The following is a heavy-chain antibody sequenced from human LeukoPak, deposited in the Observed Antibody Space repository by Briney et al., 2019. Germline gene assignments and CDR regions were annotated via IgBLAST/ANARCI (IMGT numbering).Heavy chain of an antibody. J-gene: IGHJ1*01. V-gene: IGHV3-72*01. CDR2: IKNKASSYTT. CDR1: GFTFSDPY. D-gene: IGHD2-2*01. Sequence: GGSLRLSCVASGFTFSDPYMDWVRQAPGEGLEWVGRIKNKASSYTTDYAASVKGRFTISRDDSKNSLYVQMNSLKIEHTAVYYCTARYSRSTSCYGEYFQRWGQGTLVTVSS. CDR3: TARYSRSTSCYGEYFQR.